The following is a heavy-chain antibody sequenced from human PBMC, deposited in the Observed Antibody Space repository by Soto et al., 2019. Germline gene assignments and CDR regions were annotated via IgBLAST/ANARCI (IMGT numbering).Heavy chain of an antibody. CDR2: IATYNNNK. CDR3: ERVVRGVVNWFDP. D-gene: IGHD3-10*01. V-gene: IGHV1-18*01. Sequence: HLVQSGPEVKRPGASITVSCKTSGDTFANFGLSWVRQAPGQGLEWMGWIATYNNNKNYAQKFQGRRTLTTDTSTSTAYMELASLGYEDTAVYYCERVVRGVVNWFDPWGQGTLVTVSS. CDR1: GDTFANFG. J-gene: IGHJ5*02.